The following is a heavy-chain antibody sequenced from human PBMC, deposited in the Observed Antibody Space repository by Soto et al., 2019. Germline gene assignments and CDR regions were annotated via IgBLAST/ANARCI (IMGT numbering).Heavy chain of an antibody. J-gene: IGHJ4*02. CDR3: ARGPGATGLGY. CDR2: IYYSGSN. Sequence: QVQLQESGPGLVKPSQTLSLTCTVSGGSISSGDYYWRWIRQPPGKGLEWIGYIYYSGSNYYNPSLKSRVTISVDTSKNQFSLKLSSVTAAATAVYYCARGPGATGLGYWGQGTLVTVSS. CDR1: GGSISSGDYY. D-gene: IGHD1-26*01. V-gene: IGHV4-30-4*01.